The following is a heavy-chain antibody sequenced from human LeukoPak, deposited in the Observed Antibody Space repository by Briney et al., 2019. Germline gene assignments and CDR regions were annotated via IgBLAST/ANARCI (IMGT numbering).Heavy chain of an antibody. CDR1: GFTISPYY. J-gene: IGHJ4*02. CDR2: IDKDAIEK. V-gene: IGHV3-7*01. Sequence: GGSLRLSCIASGFTISPYYMGWARQAPGKGLEWVANIDKDAIEKYYVDSVKGRFTISRDNAKNSLYLQMNSLRVEDTAVYYCASYLYWWSDLGYWGQGTLVTVSS. D-gene: IGHD2-8*02. CDR3: ASYLYWWSDLGY.